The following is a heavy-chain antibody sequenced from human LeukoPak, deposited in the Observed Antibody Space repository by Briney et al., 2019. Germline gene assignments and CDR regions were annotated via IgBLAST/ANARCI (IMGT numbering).Heavy chain of an antibody. CDR1: GYSFSSYW. CDR3: ARRRRIAAPTDDAFDI. CDR2: IYPGDSDT. Sequence: PGESLKISCKGSGYSFSSYWIGWVRQMPGKGLEWMGIIYPGDSDTRYSPSFQGQVTISADKSISTAYLQWSSLKASDTAMYYCARRRRIAAPTDDAFDIWGQGTMVTVSS. D-gene: IGHD6-6*01. J-gene: IGHJ3*02. V-gene: IGHV5-51*01.